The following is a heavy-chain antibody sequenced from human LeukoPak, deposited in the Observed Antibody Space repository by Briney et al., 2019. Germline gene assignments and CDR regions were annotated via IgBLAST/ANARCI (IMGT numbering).Heavy chain of an antibody. Sequence: SETLSLTCAVYGGSFSGYYWSWIRQPPGKGLEWIGEINHSGSTNYNPSLKSRVTISVDTSKNQFSLKLSSVTAADTAVYYCARDSSGYYSGSGGYWGQGTLVTVSS. CDR3: ARDSSGYYSGSGGY. D-gene: IGHD3-22*01. CDR2: INHSGST. J-gene: IGHJ4*02. CDR1: GGSFSGYY. V-gene: IGHV4-34*01.